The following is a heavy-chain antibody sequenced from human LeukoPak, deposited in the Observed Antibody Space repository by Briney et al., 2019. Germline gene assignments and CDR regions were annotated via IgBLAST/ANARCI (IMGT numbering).Heavy chain of an antibody. CDR3: AKGMGYDSRVRGFDY. Sequence: GGSLRLSCAASGFTFSSYWMHWVRQAPGKGLVWVSRINRDGSTTNYADSVKGRFTISRDNAKNTLYLQMNSLIAEDTAVYYCAKGMGYDSRVRGFDYWGQGTLVTVSS. D-gene: IGHD3-22*01. CDR1: GFTFSSYW. V-gene: IGHV3-74*01. CDR2: INRDGSTT. J-gene: IGHJ4*02.